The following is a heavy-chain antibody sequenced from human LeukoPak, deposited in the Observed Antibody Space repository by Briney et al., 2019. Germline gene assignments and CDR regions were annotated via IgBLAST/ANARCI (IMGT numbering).Heavy chain of an antibody. J-gene: IGHJ4*02. CDR2: ISYDGSNK. CDR3: ARDQIQLWLVYYFDY. CDR1: GFTFSSYA. D-gene: IGHD5-18*01. V-gene: IGHV3-30-3*01. Sequence: QPGGSLRLSCAASGFTFSSYAMHWVRQAPGKGLEWVAVISYDGSNKYYADSVKGRFTISRDNSKNTLYLQMNSLRAEDTAVYYCARDQIQLWLVYYFDYWGQGTLVTVSS.